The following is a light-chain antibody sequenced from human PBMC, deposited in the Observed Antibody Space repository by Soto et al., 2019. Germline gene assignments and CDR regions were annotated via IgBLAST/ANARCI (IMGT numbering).Light chain of an antibody. CDR3: QQYDSSPRT. Sequence: EIVLTQSPGTLSLSRGERATLSCRASQSINIDYLAWYQQKPGQGPRVLMYGASSRATGIPDRFSGSGSGTDFTLTISRLEPEDFAMYYCQQYDSSPRTFGQGTKVEIK. CDR1: QSINIDY. CDR2: GAS. V-gene: IGKV3-20*01. J-gene: IGKJ1*01.